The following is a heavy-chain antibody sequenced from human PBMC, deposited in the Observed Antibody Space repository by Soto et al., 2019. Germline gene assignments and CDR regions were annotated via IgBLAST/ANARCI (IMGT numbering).Heavy chain of an antibody. CDR1: GFTFSSYS. Sequence: EVQLVESGGGLVKPGGSLRLSCAASGFTFSSYSMNWVRQAPGKGLEWVSSISSSSSYIYYADSVKGRFTISRDNAKNSLYLQMNSLRAEDTAVYYCARGGCSSTNCYIGALDYYYGMDVWGQGTTVTVSS. J-gene: IGHJ6*02. CDR3: ARGGCSSTNCYIGALDYYYGMDV. V-gene: IGHV3-21*01. CDR2: ISSSSSYI. D-gene: IGHD2-2*02.